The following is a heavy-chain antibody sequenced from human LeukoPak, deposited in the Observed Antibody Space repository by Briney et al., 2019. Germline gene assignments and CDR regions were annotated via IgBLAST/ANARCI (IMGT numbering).Heavy chain of an antibody. J-gene: IGHJ4*02. D-gene: IGHD3-3*01. CDR1: GGSLSSSF. V-gene: IGHV4-59*01. Sequence: PSETLSLTCTVSGGSLSSSFWSWIRQPPGKGLGWIGYIYYTGNTNYNPSLKSRVTISVDTSKNQFSLEMTSVTAADTAVYCAKVHDFWSGYSLDYWGQGSLVTVSS. CDR3: KVHDFWSGYSLDY. CDR2: IYYTGNT.